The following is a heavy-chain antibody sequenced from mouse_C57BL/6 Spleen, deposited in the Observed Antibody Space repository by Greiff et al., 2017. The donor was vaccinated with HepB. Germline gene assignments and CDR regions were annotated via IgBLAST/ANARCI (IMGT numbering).Heavy chain of an antibody. D-gene: IGHD1-1*01. CDR3: ARELGFITLDY. CDR1: GYTFTDYN. J-gene: IGHJ2*01. Sequence: DVKLQESGPELVKPGASVKMSCKASGYTFTDYNMHWVKQSHGKSLEWIGYINPNNGGTSYNQKFKGKATLTVNKSSSTAYMELRSLTSEDSAVYYCARELGFITLDYWGQGTTLTVSS. V-gene: IGHV1-22*01. CDR2: INPNNGGT.